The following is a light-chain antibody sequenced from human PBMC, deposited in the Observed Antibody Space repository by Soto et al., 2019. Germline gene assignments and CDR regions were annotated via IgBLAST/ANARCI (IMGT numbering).Light chain of an antibody. CDR2: DSN. CDR1: RSNIGNNY. CDR3: GTWDSSLSAWV. J-gene: IGLJ3*02. Sequence: QSVLTQPPSVSAAPGQKVTISCSGSRSNIGNNYVSWYQHLPGTAPKYLIYDSNKRPSGIPDRFSASKSGTSATLDITGLQTGDEADYYCGTWDSSLSAWVFGGGTKVTVL. V-gene: IGLV1-51*01.